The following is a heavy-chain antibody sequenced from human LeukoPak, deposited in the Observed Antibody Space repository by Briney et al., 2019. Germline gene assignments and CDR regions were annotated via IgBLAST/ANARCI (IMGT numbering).Heavy chain of an antibody. J-gene: IGHJ5*02. CDR2: IIPIFGTA. CDR3: ARGYVVGATTGWFDP. D-gene: IGHD1-26*01. V-gene: IGHV1-69*05. Sequence: SVNVSCKASGRTFSSYAIIWVRQAPGQGLEWMGGIIPIFGTANYAQKSQGRVTITTDESTSTAYMELSSLRSEDTAVYYCARGYVVGATTGWFDPWGQGTLVTVSS. CDR1: GRTFSSYA.